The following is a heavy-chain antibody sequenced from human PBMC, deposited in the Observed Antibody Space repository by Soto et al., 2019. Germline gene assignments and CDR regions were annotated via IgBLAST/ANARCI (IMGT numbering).Heavy chain of an antibody. CDR3: AKGTSQGRSGFRYGMDV. V-gene: IGHV3-9*01. J-gene: IGHJ6*02. Sequence: GGSLRLSCAASGFTFDDYAMHWVRQAPGKGLEWVSGISWNSGSIGYADSVKGRFTISRDNAKNSLYLQMNSLRAEDTALYYCAKGTSQGRSGFRYGMDVWGQGTTVTVSS. CDR2: ISWNSGSI. CDR1: GFTFDDYA. D-gene: IGHD3-3*01.